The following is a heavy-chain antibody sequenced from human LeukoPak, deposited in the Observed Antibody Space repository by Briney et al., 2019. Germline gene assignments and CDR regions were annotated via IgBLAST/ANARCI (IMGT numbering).Heavy chain of an antibody. CDR3: ARVYYSRFDP. V-gene: IGHV4-4*07. J-gene: IGHJ5*02. Sequence: SETLSLTCSVSGASISSYYWTWIRQPAGKGLEWIGHIYTTGTTNYNPSIRSRVTISVDTSKNQFFLRLTSVTAADTAVYYCARVYYSRFDPWGQGTLVTVSS. CDR2: IYTTGTT. D-gene: IGHD3-10*01. CDR1: GASISSYY.